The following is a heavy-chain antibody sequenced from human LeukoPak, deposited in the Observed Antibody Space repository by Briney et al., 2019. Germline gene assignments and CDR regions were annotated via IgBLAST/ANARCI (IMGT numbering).Heavy chain of an antibody. J-gene: IGHJ4*02. CDR1: GYSTSSGYY. V-gene: IGHV4-38-2*02. CDR2: IYYSGST. D-gene: IGHD5-24*01. CDR3: ARKEMATITFDY. Sequence: SETLSLTCTVSGYSTSSGYYWGWIRQPPGKGLEWIGSIYYSGSTYYNPSLKSRVTISVDTSKNQFSLKLSSVTAADTAVYYCARKEMATITFDYWGQGTLVTVSS.